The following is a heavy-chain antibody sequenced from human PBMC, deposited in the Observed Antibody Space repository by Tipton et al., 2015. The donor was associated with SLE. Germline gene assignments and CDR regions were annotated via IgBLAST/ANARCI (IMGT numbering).Heavy chain of an antibody. J-gene: IGHJ4*02. V-gene: IGHV3-30-3*01. Sequence: SLRLSCAASGFTFSSYAMHWVRQAPGKGLEWVAVISYDGSNKYYADSVKGRFTISRDNSKNTLYLQMNSLRAGDTAVYYCAKDRIVGVIAIFDYWGQGTLVTVSS. CDR2: ISYDGSNK. CDR1: GFTFSSYA. CDR3: AKDRIVGVIAIFDY. D-gene: IGHD2-21*01.